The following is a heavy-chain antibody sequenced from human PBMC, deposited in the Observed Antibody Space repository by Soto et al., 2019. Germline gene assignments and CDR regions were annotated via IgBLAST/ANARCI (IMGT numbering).Heavy chain of an antibody. CDR2: IIPIFGTA. D-gene: IGHD2-2*01. J-gene: IGHJ6*02. CDR1: GGTFSSYA. Sequence: QVQLVQSGAEVKKPGSSVKVSCKASGGTFSSYAISWVRQAPGQGLEWMGGIIPIFGTANYAQKFQGRVTITADESTSTAYMELSSLRSEDTAVYYWAREEVVVVPAASHYYYYGMDVWGQGTTVTVSS. V-gene: IGHV1-69*01. CDR3: AREEVVVVPAASHYYYYGMDV.